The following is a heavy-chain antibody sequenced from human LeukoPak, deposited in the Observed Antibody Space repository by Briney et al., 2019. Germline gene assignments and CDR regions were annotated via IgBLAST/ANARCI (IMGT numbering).Heavy chain of an antibody. CDR2: MNPNSGNT. CDR3: ARGRSPYYDFWSGYAPGYYYYMDV. D-gene: IGHD3-3*01. Sequence: GASVKVSCKASGYTSTSYDINWVRQATGQGLEWMGWMNPNSGNTGYAQKFQGRVTMTRNTSISTAYMELSSLRSEDTAVYYCARGRSPYYDFWSGYAPGYYYYMDVWGKGTTVTVSS. J-gene: IGHJ6*03. V-gene: IGHV1-8*01. CDR1: GYTSTSYD.